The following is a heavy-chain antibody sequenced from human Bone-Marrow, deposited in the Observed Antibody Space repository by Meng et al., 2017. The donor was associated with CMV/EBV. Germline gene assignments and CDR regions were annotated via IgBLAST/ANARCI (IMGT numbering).Heavy chain of an antibody. CDR3: ARDMAVADY. CDR2: ISSNGGST. V-gene: IGHV3-64*02. D-gene: IGHD6-19*01. Sequence: GESLKISCAASGFTFSSFAMHWVRQAPGKGLEYVSAISSNGGSTYYADSVKGRFTISRDNSKNTLYLQMGSLRAEDMAVYYCARDMAVADYWGQGTLVTVSS. CDR1: GFTFSSFA. J-gene: IGHJ4*02.